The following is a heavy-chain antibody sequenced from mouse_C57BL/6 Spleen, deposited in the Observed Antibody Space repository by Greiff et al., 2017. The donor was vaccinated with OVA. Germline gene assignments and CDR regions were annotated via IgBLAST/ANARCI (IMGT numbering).Heavy chain of an antibody. CDR3: ARWFYWYFDV. V-gene: IGHV1-69*01. J-gene: IGHJ1*03. CDR1: GYTFTSYW. CDR2: IDPSDSYT. Sequence: QVQLQQPGAELVMPGASVKLSCKASGYTFTSYWMHWVKQRPGQGLEWIGEIDPSDSYTNYTQKFKGKSTLTVDKSSSTAYMQLSSLTSEDSAVYYCARWFYWYFDVWGTGTTVTVSS. D-gene: IGHD2-2*01.